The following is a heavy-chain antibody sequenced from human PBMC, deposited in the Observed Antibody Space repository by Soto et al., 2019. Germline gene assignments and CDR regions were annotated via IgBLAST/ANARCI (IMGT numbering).Heavy chain of an antibody. Sequence: EVQLVESGGVVVQPGGSLRLSCAASGFTFDDYAMHWVRQAPGKGLEWVSLISWDGGSTYYADSVKGRFTISRDNSKNSLYLQMKSLRAEDTALYYCAKDIGYSYGYTSCGGDCYSYGMDVWGQGTTVTVSS. D-gene: IGHD5-18*01. CDR1: GFTFDDYA. V-gene: IGHV3-43D*04. J-gene: IGHJ6*02. CDR3: AKDIGYSYGYTSCGGDCYSYGMDV. CDR2: ISWDGGST.